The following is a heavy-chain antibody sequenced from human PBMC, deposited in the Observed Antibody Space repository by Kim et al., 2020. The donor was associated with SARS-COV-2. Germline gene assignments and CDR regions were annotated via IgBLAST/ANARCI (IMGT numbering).Heavy chain of an antibody. CDR3: ASNSRGGGYDLFDY. J-gene: IGHJ4*02. D-gene: IGHD5-12*01. Sequence: AQKFQGRVTMTRDTSTSTVYMELSSLRSEDTAVYYCASNSRGGGYDLFDYWGQGTLVTVSS. V-gene: IGHV1-46*01.